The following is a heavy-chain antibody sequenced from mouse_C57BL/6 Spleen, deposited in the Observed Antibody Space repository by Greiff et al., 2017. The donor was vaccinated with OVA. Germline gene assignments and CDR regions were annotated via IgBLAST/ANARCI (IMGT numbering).Heavy chain of an antibody. CDR1: GYAFSSYW. Sequence: QVQLKESGAELVKPGASVKISCKASGYAFSSYWMNWVKQRPGKGLEWIGQIYPGDGDTNYNGKFKGKATLTADKSSSTAYMQLSSLTSEDSAVYFCARKGDGYPFDYWGQGTTLTVSS. CDR2: IYPGDGDT. D-gene: IGHD2-3*01. V-gene: IGHV1-80*01. J-gene: IGHJ2*01. CDR3: ARKGDGYPFDY.